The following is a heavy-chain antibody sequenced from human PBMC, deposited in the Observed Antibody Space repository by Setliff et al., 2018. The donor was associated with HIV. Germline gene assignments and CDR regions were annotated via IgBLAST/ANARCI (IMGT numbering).Heavy chain of an antibody. D-gene: IGHD3-22*01. CDR1: GGSISSSNW. CDR3: ASRIYYYDSNNFLREEGFDP. Sequence: PSETLSLTCAVSGGSISSSNWWSWVRQPPGRGLEWIGDIHHSGDTNYNPSLKSRVTLSIDNFNNQFSLNLTSVTAADTAVYYCASRIYYYDSNNFLREEGFDPWGQGTLVTVSS. J-gene: IGHJ5*02. V-gene: IGHV4-4*02. CDR2: IHHSGDT.